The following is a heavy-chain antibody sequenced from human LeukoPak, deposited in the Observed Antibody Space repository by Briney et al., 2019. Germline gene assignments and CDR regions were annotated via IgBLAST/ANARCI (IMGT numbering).Heavy chain of an antibody. CDR3: SRENGAYSPFGY. V-gene: IGHV4-34*01. CDR2: INHSGST. J-gene: IGHJ4*02. CDR1: GGPFSGYS. D-gene: IGHD2-15*01. Sequence: SETLSLTCAVYGGPFSGYSWSWIRQPPGKGLEWIGEINHSGSTNYNPSLKSRVTVSLDKSKNHLSLNLTSVTAADTAVYYCSRENGAYSPFGYWGQGTVVTVPS.